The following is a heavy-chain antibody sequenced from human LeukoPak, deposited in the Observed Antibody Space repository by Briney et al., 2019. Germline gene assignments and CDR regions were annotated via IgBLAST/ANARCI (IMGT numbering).Heavy chain of an antibody. CDR1: GFTFSSYS. CDR3: ARDPIAYCSGGSCYPYYYYYMDV. J-gene: IGHJ6*03. D-gene: IGHD2-15*01. V-gene: IGHV3-21*01. CDR2: ISSSSSYI. Sequence: GGSLRLSCAASGFTFSSYSMNWVRQAPGKGLEWVSSISSSSSYIYYADSVKGRFTISRDNAKNSLYLQMNSLRAEDTAVYYCARDPIAYCSGGSCYPYYYYYMDVWGRGTTVTVSS.